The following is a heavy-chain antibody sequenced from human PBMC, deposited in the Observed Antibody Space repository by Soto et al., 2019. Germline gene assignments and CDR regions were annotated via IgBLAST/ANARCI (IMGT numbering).Heavy chain of an antibody. J-gene: IGHJ4*02. D-gene: IGHD6-13*01. CDR2: IYYSGST. CDR3: AREQGGAAHFDY. Sequence: QVQLQESGPGLVKPSQTLSLTCTVSSGSISSGDYYWSWIRQPPGKGLEWIGYIYYSGSTYYNPSLKSRVTISVDTAKNQFSLKLSSVTAADTAVYYCAREQGGAAHFDYWGQGTLVTVSS. V-gene: IGHV4-30-4*01. CDR1: SGSISSGDYY.